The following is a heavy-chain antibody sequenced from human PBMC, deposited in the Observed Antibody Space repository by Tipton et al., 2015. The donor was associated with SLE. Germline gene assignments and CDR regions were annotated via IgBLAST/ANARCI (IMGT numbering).Heavy chain of an antibody. J-gene: IGHJ3*02. CDR2: IGTAGDT. Sequence: SLRLSCAASGFTFSTYGMHWVRQATGKGLEWVSGIGTAGDTDYAGSVKGRFTISRENAKNSLSLQMNSLRVGDTAMYYCGRNRGTLDYALDIWGQGIMVIVSS. CDR3: GRNRGTLDYALDI. D-gene: IGHD3/OR15-3a*01. CDR1: GFTFSTYG. V-gene: IGHV3-13*01.